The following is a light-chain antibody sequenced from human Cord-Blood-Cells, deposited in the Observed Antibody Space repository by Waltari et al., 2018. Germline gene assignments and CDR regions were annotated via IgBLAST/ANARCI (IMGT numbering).Light chain of an antibody. CDR2: GKN. V-gene: IGLV3-19*01. J-gene: IGLJ2*01. CDR1: SLRTYY. CDR3: NSRDSSGNHVV. Sequence: SSELPQDPAVSVALEQTVRITCQGDSLRTYYATWNQQKPGQAPVLVIYGKNNRPSGIPDRFSGSSSGNTASLTITGAQAEDEADYYCNSRDSSGNHVVFGGGTKLTVL.